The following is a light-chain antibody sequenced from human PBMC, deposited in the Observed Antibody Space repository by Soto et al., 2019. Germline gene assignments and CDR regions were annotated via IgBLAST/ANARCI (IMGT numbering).Light chain of an antibody. Sequence: EIVLTQSPGALSLSPGERATLSCRASQSVRSNYLAWYQQKPGQAPRLIIYGASSRATGIPDRFSGSGSGTDFTLTIRRLEPEDFAVYYCKQYGSSPPVTFGGGTRVEIK. CDR3: KQYGSSPPVT. J-gene: IGKJ4*01. CDR1: QSVRSNY. CDR2: GAS. V-gene: IGKV3-20*01.